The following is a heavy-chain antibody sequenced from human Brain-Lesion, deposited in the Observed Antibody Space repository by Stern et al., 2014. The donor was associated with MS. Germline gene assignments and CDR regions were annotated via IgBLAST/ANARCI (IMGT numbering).Heavy chain of an antibody. CDR2: INTNTGGT. Sequence: VQLVESGAEVKKPGASVQGSCKTSGYIFTGSYIHWVRQAPGQGLEWMAWINTNTGGTEYAQKFQGRVTMSRDTSISTAYVELSSLTSDDTAVYYCARDQRGITIFGVVTDYYYLGMDVWGQGTTVTVSS. D-gene: IGHD3-3*01. CDR3: ARDQRGITIFGVVTDYYYLGMDV. CDR1: GYIFTGSY. V-gene: IGHV1-2*02. J-gene: IGHJ6*02.